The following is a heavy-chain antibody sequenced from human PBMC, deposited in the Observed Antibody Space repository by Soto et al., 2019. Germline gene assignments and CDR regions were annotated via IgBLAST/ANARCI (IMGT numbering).Heavy chain of an antibody. CDR1: GFTFNNCA. CDR3: AKGRGGSGSLTPRVDF. J-gene: IGHJ4*02. V-gene: IGHV3-23*01. CDR2: ISGGGDTT. Sequence: EVQLLESGGGLVQPGGSLRLSCAASGFTFNNCAMTWVRQAPGKGLEWVSAISGGGDTTSYADSVKGRLTVSRDGSKNKLYLQMSSPRAEVSAVYYCAKGRGGSGSLTPRVDFWGQGTLVTVSS. D-gene: IGHD3-10*01.